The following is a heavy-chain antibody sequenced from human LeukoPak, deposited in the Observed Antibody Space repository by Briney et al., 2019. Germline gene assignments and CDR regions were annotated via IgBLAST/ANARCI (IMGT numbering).Heavy chain of an antibody. D-gene: IGHD3-22*01. V-gene: IGHV3-23*01. CDR3: TKDRPNYCGSDGHYYRRNGDY. CDR2: ITSRGEGT. CDR1: EFTFSIYA. Sequence: GGSLRLSCAASEFTFSIYAMSWVRQAPGKGLEWVSSITSRGEGTWYAGSVKGRFTISRDNSKNTLYLQMNSLRAEDTAVYYCTKDRPNYCGSDGHYYRRNGDYWGQGTLVTVSS. J-gene: IGHJ4*02.